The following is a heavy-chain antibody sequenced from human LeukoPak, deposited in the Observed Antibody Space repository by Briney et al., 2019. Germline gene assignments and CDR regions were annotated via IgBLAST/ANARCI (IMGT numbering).Heavy chain of an antibody. J-gene: IGHJ5*02. CDR2: IYHSGST. Sequence: SETLSLTCTVSGYSISSGYYWGWIRQPPGKGLEWIGSIYHSGSTYYNPSLKSRVTISVDTSKNQFSLKLSSVTAADTAVYYCARVAQYYYDSMGPPWGQGTLVTVSS. CDR1: GYSISSGYY. CDR3: ARVAQYYYDSMGPP. D-gene: IGHD3-22*01. V-gene: IGHV4-38-2*02.